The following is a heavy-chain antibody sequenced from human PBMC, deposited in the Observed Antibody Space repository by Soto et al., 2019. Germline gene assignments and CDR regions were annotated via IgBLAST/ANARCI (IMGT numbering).Heavy chain of an antibody. CDR2: ISTYNGDT. CDR3: ARGGDYTSSWQNQRPFDY. Sequence: ASVKVSCKASGYTFTRSGISWVRQAPGQGLEWMGWISTYNGDTNYAQTFQGRVTMTTDTSTSTVYMELRSLRSDDTAVYYCARGGDYTSSWQNQRPFDYWGQGTLVTVSS. CDR1: GYTFTRSG. D-gene: IGHD6-13*01. V-gene: IGHV1-18*01. J-gene: IGHJ4*02.